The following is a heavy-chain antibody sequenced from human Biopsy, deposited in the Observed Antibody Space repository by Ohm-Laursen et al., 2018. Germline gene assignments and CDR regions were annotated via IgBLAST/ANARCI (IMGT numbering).Heavy chain of an antibody. CDR1: GGSFSGYY. CDR2: IDHSGST. D-gene: IGHD6-19*01. V-gene: IGHV4-34*01. Sequence: GTLSLTCAVYGGSFSGYYWSWIRQPPGKGLEWIGEIDHSGSTNYNPSLKSRVTISVDTSKNQFSLKLSSVTAADTAVYYCARGRLRAVARFDYWGQGTLVTVSS. CDR3: ARGRLRAVARFDY. J-gene: IGHJ4*02.